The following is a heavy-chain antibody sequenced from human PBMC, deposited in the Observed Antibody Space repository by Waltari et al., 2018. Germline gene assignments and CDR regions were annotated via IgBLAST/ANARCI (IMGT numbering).Heavy chain of an antibody. J-gene: IGHJ4*02. CDR3: ATEREDYEFHY. CDR1: GYTFTDYY. V-gene: IGHV1-69-2*01. Sequence: EVQLVQSGAEVKKPGATVKISCKASGYTFTDYYMSWVQQAPGKGLEWMGRVDPEYGKTKYAEKFQGRVTITADKSTGTAYMELSSLRSEDTAVYYCATEREDYEFHYWGQGTLVTVSS. CDR2: VDPEYGKT. D-gene: IGHD4-17*01.